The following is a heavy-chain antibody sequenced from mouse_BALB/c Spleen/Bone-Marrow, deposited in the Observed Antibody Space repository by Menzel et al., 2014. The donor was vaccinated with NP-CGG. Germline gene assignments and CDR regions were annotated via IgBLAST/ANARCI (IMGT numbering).Heavy chain of an antibody. D-gene: IGHD1-1*01. CDR2: IYPGSGSA. Sequence: GSELVRPGTSVKLSCKASGYTITTYWMHWVKQRHGQGLEWIGNIYPGSGSANYDEKFKNKGTLTVDTSSSTAYMHLSSLTSEDSAVYYCARGLGYYVSSYGFFDYWGQGTILTVSS. J-gene: IGHJ2*01. CDR3: ARGLGYYVSSYGFFDY. CDR1: GYTITTYW. V-gene: IGHV1S22*01.